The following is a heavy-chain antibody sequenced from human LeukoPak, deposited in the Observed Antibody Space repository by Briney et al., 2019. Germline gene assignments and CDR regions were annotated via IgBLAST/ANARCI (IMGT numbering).Heavy chain of an antibody. J-gene: IGHJ5*02. V-gene: IGHV4-30-4*08. Sequence: SETLSLTCTVSGGSISSGDYYWSWIRQPPGKGLEWIVYIYYSGGTYYNPSLKSRVTISVYTSKNPFSLKLSSVTAADTAVYYCAREGGQRKFDPWGQGTLVTVSS. D-gene: IGHD3-16*01. CDR1: GGSISSGDYY. CDR2: IYYSGGT. CDR3: AREGGQRKFDP.